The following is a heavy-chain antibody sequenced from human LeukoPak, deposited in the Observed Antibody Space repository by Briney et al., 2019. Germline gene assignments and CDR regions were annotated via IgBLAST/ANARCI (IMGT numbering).Heavy chain of an antibody. CDR1: GYTLTELS. CDR2: FDPEDGET. CDR3: ATENPLSGSSYFDY. J-gene: IGHJ4*02. D-gene: IGHD1-26*01. V-gene: IGHV1-24*01. Sequence: ASVKVSCKVSGYTLTELSMHWVRQAPGKGLEWMGGFDPEDGETIYAQKFQGRVTMTEDTSTDTAYMELSSLRSEDTAVYSCATENPLSGSSYFDYWGQGTLVTVSS.